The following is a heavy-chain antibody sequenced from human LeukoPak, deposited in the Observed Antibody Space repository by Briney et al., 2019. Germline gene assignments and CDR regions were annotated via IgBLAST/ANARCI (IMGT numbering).Heavy chain of an antibody. V-gene: IGHV1-69*01. D-gene: IGHD5-18*01. CDR3: AINAGYSYGYSTAIVDY. J-gene: IGHJ4*02. CDR1: GGTFSSYA. Sequence: SVKVSCKASGGTFSSYAISWVRQAPGQGLEWMGGITPIFGTANYAQKFQGRVTITADESTSTAYMELSSLRSEDTAVYYCAINAGYSYGYSTAIVDYWGQGTLVTVSS. CDR2: ITPIFGTA.